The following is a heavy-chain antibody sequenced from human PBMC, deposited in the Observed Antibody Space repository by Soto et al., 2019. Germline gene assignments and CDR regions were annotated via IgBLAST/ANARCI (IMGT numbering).Heavy chain of an antibody. CDR1: GFTFSEYA. V-gene: IGHV3-23*01. CDR3: AKGAYYYTSGTYYYYYYGMDV. D-gene: IGHD3-10*01. CDR2: IRSGGGDT. J-gene: IGHJ6*02. Sequence: PGGSLRLSCAASGFTFSEYAMSWVRQAPGKGLEWVSAIRSGGGDTYYADSVKGRFTISRDNSKNTLYLQMNSLRAEDTAVYYCAKGAYYYTSGTYYYYYYGMDVWGQGTTVTVSS.